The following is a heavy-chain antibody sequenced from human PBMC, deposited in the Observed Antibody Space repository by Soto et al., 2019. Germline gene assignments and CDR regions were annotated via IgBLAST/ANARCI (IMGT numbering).Heavy chain of an antibody. Sequence: QLQLQESGSGLVKPSQTLSLTCAVSGGSISSGGYSWSWIRQPPGQGLEWIGYIYHSGSTYYNPSLKSRVTISVDRSKNQFSLKLSSVPAADTAVYYCARARLGYSYGHNWFDPWGQGTLVTVSS. V-gene: IGHV4-30-2*01. CDR3: ARARLGYSYGHNWFDP. CDR2: IYHSGST. D-gene: IGHD5-18*01. J-gene: IGHJ5*02. CDR1: GGSISSGGYS.